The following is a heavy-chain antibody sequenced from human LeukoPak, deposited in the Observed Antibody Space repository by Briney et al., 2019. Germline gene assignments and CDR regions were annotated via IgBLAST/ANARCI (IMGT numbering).Heavy chain of an antibody. CDR2: INWNGGST. J-gene: IGHJ4*02. V-gene: IGHV3-20*04. CDR1: GFTFDDYG. Sequence: GGSLRLSCAASGFTFDDYGMSWVRQAPGKGLEWVSGINWNGGSTGYADSEKGRFTISRDNTKNSLYLQMNSLRAEDTALYYCARGYGSGSYYKNPIDYWGQGTLVTVSS. CDR3: ARGYGSGSYYKNPIDY. D-gene: IGHD3-10*01.